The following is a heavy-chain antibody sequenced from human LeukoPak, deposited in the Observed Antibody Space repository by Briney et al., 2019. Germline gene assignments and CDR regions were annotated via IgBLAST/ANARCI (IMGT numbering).Heavy chain of an antibody. V-gene: IGHV4-39*01. Sequence: SEILSLTCTVSGVSISSSSFYWGWIRQPPGKGLEWIGSIYYRGSTYYNPSLKSRVTISVDMSENQVSLKLRSVTAADTAVYYCTEFYFDRSGYADYWGQGTLVTVSS. CDR2: IYYRGST. CDR1: GVSISSSSFY. CDR3: TEFYFDRSGYADY. D-gene: IGHD3-22*01. J-gene: IGHJ4*02.